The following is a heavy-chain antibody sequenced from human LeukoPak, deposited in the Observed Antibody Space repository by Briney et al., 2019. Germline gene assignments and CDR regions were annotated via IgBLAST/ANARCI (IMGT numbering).Heavy chain of an antibody. J-gene: IGHJ4*02. CDR1: GGSINKYY. CDR2: IYYRGGT. D-gene: IGHD4-17*01. V-gene: IGHV4-59*01. CDR3: ARGGDYGDLRYFDY. Sequence: SETLSLTCTVSGGSINKYYWSWIRQPPGKGLEGGGYIYYRGGTNYNSSLKSRVTFSVDTSKNQFSLKLNSVTAADTAVYYCARGGDYGDLRYFDYWGQGTLVTVSS.